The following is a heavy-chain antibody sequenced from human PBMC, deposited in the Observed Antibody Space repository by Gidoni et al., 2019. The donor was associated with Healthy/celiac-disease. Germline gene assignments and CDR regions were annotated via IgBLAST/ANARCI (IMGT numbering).Heavy chain of an antibody. J-gene: IGHJ4*02. CDR3: VKDPSDCSGGSCYNWGYYFDY. CDR2: ISSNGGST. CDR1: GFTFSSYA. Sequence: EVQLVESGGGLVQPGGSLSLSCSAPGFTFSSYAMHCVRQAQGKGLEYVAAISSNGGSTYYADSVKGRFTISRDNSKNTLYLQMSSLRAEDTAVYYCVKDPSDCSGGSCYNWGYYFDYWGQGTLVTVSS. D-gene: IGHD2-15*01. V-gene: IGHV3-64D*06.